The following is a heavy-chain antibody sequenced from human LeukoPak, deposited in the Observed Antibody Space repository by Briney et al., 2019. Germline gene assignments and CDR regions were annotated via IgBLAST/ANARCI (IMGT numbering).Heavy chain of an antibody. D-gene: IGHD1-14*01. J-gene: IGHJ4*02. V-gene: IGHV3-23*01. CDR2: ISSSGVHT. Sequence: PGGSLRLSCAASGFTFSNYAMSWVRQAPGKGLEWVSSISSSGVHTYYADSVKGRFTISRDNSKNMLYLQMNSLRAEDTAVYYCASRRPYYFDYWGQGTLVTVSP. CDR1: GFTFSNYA. CDR3: ASRRPYYFDY.